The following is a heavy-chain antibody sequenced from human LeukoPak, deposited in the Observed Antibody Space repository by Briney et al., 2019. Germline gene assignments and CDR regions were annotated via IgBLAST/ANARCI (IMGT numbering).Heavy chain of an antibody. CDR2: INQDGSEK. CDR1: GFTFSTFA. D-gene: IGHD3-10*01. CDR3: ARVLLWFGEFEYYFDY. Sequence: GGSLRLSCVASGFTFSTFAMSWVRQAPGQGLEWVANINQDGSEKYYVDSVKGRFTISRDNAKNSLYLQMNSLRAEDTAVYYCARVLLWFGEFEYYFDYWGQGTLVTVSS. J-gene: IGHJ4*02. V-gene: IGHV3-7*04.